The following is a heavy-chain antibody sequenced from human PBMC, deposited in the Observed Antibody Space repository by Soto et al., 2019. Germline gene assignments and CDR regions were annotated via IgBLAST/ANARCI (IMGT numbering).Heavy chain of an antibody. D-gene: IGHD6-13*01. J-gene: IGHJ6*02. CDR1: GGSISSYY. Sequence: ETLSLTCTVSGGSISSYYWSWIRQPPGKGLEWIGYIYYSGSTNYNPSLKSRVTISVDTSKNQFSLKLSSVTAADTAVYYCARGGIAAADNYYYYGMDVWGQGTTVTVSS. CDR2: IYYSGST. CDR3: ARGGIAAADNYYYYGMDV. V-gene: IGHV4-59*01.